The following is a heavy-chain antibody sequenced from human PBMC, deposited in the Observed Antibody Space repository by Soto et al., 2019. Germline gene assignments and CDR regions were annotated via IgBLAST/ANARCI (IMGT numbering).Heavy chain of an antibody. V-gene: IGHV3-53*01. D-gene: IGHD3-10*01. CDR2: IYSTGTT. CDR3: AKDGRGSGSHYNSFGY. Sequence: EVQLVESGGGLIQPGGSLKLSCAASGFTVGNNYMSWVRQAPGKGLEWVSLIYSTGTTKYADSVKGRSTVSRDNAKNTLYLQMNSLRAEDTAVYYCAKDGRGSGSHYNSFGYWGQGTLVTVSS. J-gene: IGHJ4*02. CDR1: GFTVGNNY.